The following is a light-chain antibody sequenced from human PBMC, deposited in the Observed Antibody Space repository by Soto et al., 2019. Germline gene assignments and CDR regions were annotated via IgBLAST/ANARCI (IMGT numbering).Light chain of an antibody. CDR1: QTVNSNY. V-gene: IGKV3-20*01. Sequence: VLTQSPGTLSLSPGERATLSSRASQTVNSNYLAWYQQKPGQAPRLLIYGASSRATGIPDRFSGSGSGTDFTLTISRLEPEDFAVYYCQQYGSSVSYTFGQGTKLEIK. CDR2: GAS. J-gene: IGKJ2*01. CDR3: QQYGSSVSYT.